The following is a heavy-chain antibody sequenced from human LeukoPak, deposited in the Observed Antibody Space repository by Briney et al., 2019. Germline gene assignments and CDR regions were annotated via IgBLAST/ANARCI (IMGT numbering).Heavy chain of an antibody. V-gene: IGHV1-69*04. Sequence: ASVKVSCKASGGTFSSYAISWVRQAPGQGLEWMGRIIPILGIANYAQKFQGRVTITADKSTSTAYMELSSLRSEDTAVYYCARERWLQSKGGYFDYWGQGTLVTVSS. J-gene: IGHJ4*02. CDR1: GGTFSSYA. CDR3: ARERWLQSKGGYFDY. D-gene: IGHD5-24*01. CDR2: IIPILGIA.